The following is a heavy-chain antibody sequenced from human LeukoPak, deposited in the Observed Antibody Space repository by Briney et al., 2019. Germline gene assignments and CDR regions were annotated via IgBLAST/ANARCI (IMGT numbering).Heavy chain of an antibody. CDR1: GGSISSYY. V-gene: IGHV4-39*01. Sequence: SETLSLTCTVSGGSISSYYWSWIRQPPGKGLEWIGSIYYSGSTYYNPSLKSRVTISVDTSKNQFSLKLSSVTAADTAVYYCARPYYYGPGSYTYYFDYWGQGTLVTVSS. D-gene: IGHD3-10*01. CDR2: IYYSGST. J-gene: IGHJ4*02. CDR3: ARPYYYGPGSYTYYFDY.